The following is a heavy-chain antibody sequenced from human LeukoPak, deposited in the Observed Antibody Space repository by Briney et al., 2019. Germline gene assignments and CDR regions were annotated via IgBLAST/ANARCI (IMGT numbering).Heavy chain of an antibody. D-gene: IGHD1-7*01. V-gene: IGHV1-46*01. J-gene: IGHJ3*02. CDR3: AREGLELFAFDN. CDR2: INPSGGST. CDR1: GYTFTSYY. Sequence: GASVKVSCTASGYTFTSYYMHWVRQAPGQGLEWMGIINPSGGSTSYAQKFQGRVTMTRDTSTSTVYMELSSLRSEDTAVYYCAREGLELFAFDNWGQGTMVTVSS.